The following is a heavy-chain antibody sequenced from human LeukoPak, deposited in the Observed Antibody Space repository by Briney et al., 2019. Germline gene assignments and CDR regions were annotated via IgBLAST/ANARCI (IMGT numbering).Heavy chain of an antibody. CDR1: GFTFSDYW. J-gene: IGHJ4*01. V-gene: IGHV3-7*01. CDR3: GIDGTAPGLYFDL. Sequence: PGGSLRLSXGVSGFTFSDYWMNWVRQAPGKGLEWVASIKQDGSEKSYVDSVKGRFTISRDNAKNSLYLQMSSLRAEDTAVYYCGIDGTAPGLYFDLWGQGTLVTVSS. CDR2: IKQDGSEK. D-gene: IGHD6-13*01.